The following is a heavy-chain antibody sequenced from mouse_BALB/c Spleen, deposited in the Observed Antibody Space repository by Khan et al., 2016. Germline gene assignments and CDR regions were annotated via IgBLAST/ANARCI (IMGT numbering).Heavy chain of an antibody. V-gene: IGHV1S82*01. D-gene: IGHD2-1*01. Sequence: QVQLQQSGTELVRPGASVKLSCKASGYSFTRYWMNWVKQRPGQGLEWIGMIHPSDSESRLNQKFKDKATLTVDTSSSIAYMQLSSPTSEDSSVYDCTRSAYGNHPYYAMDYWGQGTSVTGSS. CDR2: IHPSDSES. CDR3: TRSAYGNHPYYAMDY. CDR1: GYSFTRYW. J-gene: IGHJ4*01.